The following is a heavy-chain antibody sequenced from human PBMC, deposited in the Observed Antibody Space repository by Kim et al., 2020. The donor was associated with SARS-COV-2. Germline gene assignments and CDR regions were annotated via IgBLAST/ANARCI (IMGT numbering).Heavy chain of an antibody. CDR2: ISYDGKIQ. CDR1: GFTFTSYA. CDR3: ARRPVATITDY. J-gene: IGHJ4*02. D-gene: IGHD5-12*01. Sequence: GGSLRLSCAASGFTFTSYAMHWVRQAPGKGLEWVAVISYDGKIQHYADSVKGRFTISRDNSKNTVYLQINSLISEDTAVYYCARRPVATITDYWGQGTLVTVSS. V-gene: IGHV3-30*04.